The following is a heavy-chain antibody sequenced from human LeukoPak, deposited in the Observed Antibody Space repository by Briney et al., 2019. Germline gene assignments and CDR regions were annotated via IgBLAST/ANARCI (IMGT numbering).Heavy chain of an antibody. Sequence: GGSLRLSCAASGFTFSSYGMHWVRQAPGKGLEWVAVIWYDGSNKYYADSVKGRFTISRDNSKNTLYLQMNSLRAEDTAVYYCARGRGIGHGVATIGYWGQGTLVTVSS. V-gene: IGHV3-33*01. CDR3: ARGRGIGHGVATIGY. D-gene: IGHD5-24*01. CDR2: IWYDGSNK. CDR1: GFTFSSYG. J-gene: IGHJ4*02.